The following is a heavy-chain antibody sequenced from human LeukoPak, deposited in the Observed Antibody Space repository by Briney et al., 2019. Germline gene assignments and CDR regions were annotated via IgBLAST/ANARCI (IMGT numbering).Heavy chain of an antibody. CDR1: GGPMSDSY. D-gene: IGHD3-22*01. CDR2: IHAIGST. CDR3: ARILDRDA. J-gene: IGHJ3*01. V-gene: IGHV4-4*07. Sequence: KPSETLSLICTVSGGPMSDSYWDWVRHSAATGMEWIGRIHAIGSTNYNPSLKSRVIISLDTSKNQFSLSLSAVTAADTATYYCARILDRDAWGQGTLVTVSP.